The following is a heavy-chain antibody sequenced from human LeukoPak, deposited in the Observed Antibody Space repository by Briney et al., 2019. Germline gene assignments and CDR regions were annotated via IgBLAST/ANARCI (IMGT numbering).Heavy chain of an antibody. CDR1: GFTFSSYG. CDR2: IRYDGNNK. J-gene: IGHJ6*03. CDR3: AKGGGYEAQYYYYYLDA. Sequence: GGSLRLSCAASGFTFSSYGMHWVRQAPGKGLEWVAFIRYDGNNKYYADSVKGRFTISRDNSKNTLYLQMNSLRAEDTAVYYCAKGGGYEAQYYYYYLDAWGKGTTVTISS. D-gene: IGHD5-12*01. V-gene: IGHV3-30*02.